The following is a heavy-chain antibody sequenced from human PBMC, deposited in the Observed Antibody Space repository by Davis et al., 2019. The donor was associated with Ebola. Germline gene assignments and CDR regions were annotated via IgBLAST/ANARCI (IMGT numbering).Heavy chain of an antibody. CDR2: IIPILGIA. CDR3: ARDGQQQLLVDTWFDP. V-gene: IGHV1-69*02. CDR1: GGTFSSYT. Sequence: SVKVSCKASGGTFSSYTISWVRQAPGQGLEWMGRIIPILGIANYAQKFQGRVTITADKSTSTAYMELSSLRSDDTAVYYCARDGQQQLLVDTWFDPWGQGTLVTVSS. J-gene: IGHJ5*02. D-gene: IGHD6-13*01.